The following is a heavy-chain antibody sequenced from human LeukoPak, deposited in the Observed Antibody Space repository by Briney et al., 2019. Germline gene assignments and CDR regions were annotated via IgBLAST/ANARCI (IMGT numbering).Heavy chain of an antibody. Sequence: ASVKLSRKASGYTFTGYYMHWVRQAPGQGLEWMGWINPNSGGTNYAQKFQGGVTMTRDTSISTAYMELSRLRSDDTAVYYCASEGYYDCSAQGYWGQGTLDPVSS. CDR3: ASEGYYDCSAQGY. J-gene: IGHJ4*02. V-gene: IGHV1-2*02. CDR2: INPNSGGT. CDR1: GYTFTGYY. D-gene: IGHD3-22*01.